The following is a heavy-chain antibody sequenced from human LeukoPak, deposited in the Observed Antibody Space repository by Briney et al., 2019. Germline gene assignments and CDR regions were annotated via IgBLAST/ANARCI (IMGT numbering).Heavy chain of an antibody. D-gene: IGHD3-3*01. CDR1: GYTFTSYA. CDR2: INAGNGNT. Sequence: VSVKVSCKASGYTFTSYAMHWVRQAPGQGLEWMGWINAGNGNTKYSQKFQGRVTITRDTSASTAYMELSSLRSEDTAVYYCARVRLYDFWSGYYNWGQGTLVTVSS. V-gene: IGHV1-3*01. J-gene: IGHJ4*02. CDR3: ARVRLYDFWSGYYN.